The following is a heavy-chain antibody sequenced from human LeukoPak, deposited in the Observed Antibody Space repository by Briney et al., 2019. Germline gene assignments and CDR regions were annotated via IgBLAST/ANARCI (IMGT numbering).Heavy chain of an antibody. J-gene: IGHJ4*02. D-gene: IGHD6-13*01. CDR2: FYHGGST. V-gene: IGHV4-38-2*02. CDR3: VVSSSWYGGYYFDY. Sequence: SETLSLTCTVSGYSISTGYYWDWIRQPPGKGLEWIGTFYHGGSTYYNPSLKSRVTISVDTSKNQFSLNLTSVTAADTAVYYCVVSSSWYGGYYFDYWGQGTLVTVSS. CDR1: GYSISTGYY.